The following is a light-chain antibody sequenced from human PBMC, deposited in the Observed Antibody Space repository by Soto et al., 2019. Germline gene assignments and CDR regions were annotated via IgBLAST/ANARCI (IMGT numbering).Light chain of an antibody. CDR2: GAS. Sequence: EIVLTQSPGTLSLSPGERATLSCRASQSVSSSYLAWYQQKPGQAPRRLIYGASSRATGIPDRFSGSGSGTDFTLTSSRREPEDVAVYYCQQYGSSPATFGQGTKLEIK. CDR3: QQYGSSPAT. J-gene: IGKJ2*01. V-gene: IGKV3-20*01. CDR1: QSVSSSY.